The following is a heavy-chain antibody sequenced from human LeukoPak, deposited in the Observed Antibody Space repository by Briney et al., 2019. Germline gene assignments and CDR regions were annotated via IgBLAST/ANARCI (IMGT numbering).Heavy chain of an antibody. CDR2: ISVSGGST. D-gene: IGHD2-21*01. V-gene: IGHV3-23*01. CDR1: GFTFSRYA. J-gene: IGHJ4*02. CDR3: AHQRRPVISPGYFED. Sequence: PGGSLRLSCAASGFTFSRYAMSWVRQAPGKGLEWVSGISVSGGSTYYADSVKGGFNISRDNYENTLYLQMHSLRAEDTAVYYCAHQRRPVISPGYFEDWGQGTLVTVSS.